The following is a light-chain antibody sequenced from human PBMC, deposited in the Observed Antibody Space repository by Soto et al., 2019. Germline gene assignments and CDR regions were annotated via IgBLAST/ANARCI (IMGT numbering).Light chain of an antibody. V-gene: IGKV3-15*01. CDR1: QSVSSSY. Sequence: EIVLTQSPATLSLSPGERATLSCRASQSVSSSYLSWYQQKPGQAPRLLIVGSFARATGIPARFSGSGSGSEFTLTISGLQSEDFAVYYCQQYNDRPPITFGQGTRLEIK. CDR2: GSF. J-gene: IGKJ5*01. CDR3: QQYNDRPPIT.